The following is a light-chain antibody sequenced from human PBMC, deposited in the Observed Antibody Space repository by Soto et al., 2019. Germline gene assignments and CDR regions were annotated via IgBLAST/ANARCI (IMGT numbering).Light chain of an antibody. CDR1: QGVSSY. CDR3: QQSYSSPFT. Sequence: DIQLTQSPSFLSASVGDRVTITCRASQGVSSYLAWYQQKPGKAPKLLIYAASTLQRGVPSRFSGSGSGTEFTLTISSLQPEDFATYYCQQSYSSPFTFGPGTKVDFK. V-gene: IGKV1-9*01. J-gene: IGKJ3*01. CDR2: AAS.